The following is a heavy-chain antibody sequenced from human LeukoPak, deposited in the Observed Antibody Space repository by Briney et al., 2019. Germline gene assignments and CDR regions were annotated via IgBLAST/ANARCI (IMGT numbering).Heavy chain of an antibody. J-gene: IGHJ4*02. Sequence: GASVKVSCKASGYTFTSYDINWVRQVTGQGLEWMGWMNPNSGNTGYAQKFQGRVTMTRNTSISTAYMELSSLRSEDTAVYYCARGARITMVRGVYDIDYWGQGTLVTVSS. CDR3: ARGARITMVRGVYDIDY. CDR1: GYTFTSYD. V-gene: IGHV1-8*01. CDR2: MNPNSGNT. D-gene: IGHD3-10*01.